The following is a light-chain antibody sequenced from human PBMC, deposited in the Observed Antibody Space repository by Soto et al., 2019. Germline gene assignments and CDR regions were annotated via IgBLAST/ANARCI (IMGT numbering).Light chain of an antibody. CDR2: GAS. Sequence: IVLTQSPGTLSLSPGERATLSCRASQSVSSTNLAWYQQKPGQAPRLLIYGASSRATGIPDRFSGSASGTDFPLTINRLEPEDFAIYYCQQYGSSRTFGQGTKLEIK. CDR3: QQYGSSRT. V-gene: IGKV3-20*01. J-gene: IGKJ2*01. CDR1: QSVSSTN.